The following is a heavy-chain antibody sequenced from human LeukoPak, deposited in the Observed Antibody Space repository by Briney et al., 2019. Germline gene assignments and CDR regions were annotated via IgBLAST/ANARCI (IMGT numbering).Heavy chain of an antibody. Sequence: GGSLRLSCAASGFTFSSYWMSWVRQAPGKGLEWVANIKQDGSEKYYVDSVKGRFTISRDNAKSSLYLQMNSLRAEDTAVYYCASQNDHGGNCFFQFWGQGNLVIVSS. CDR2: IKQDGSEK. CDR3: ASQNDHGGNCFFQF. CDR1: GFTFSSYW. V-gene: IGHV3-7*01. D-gene: IGHD4-23*01. J-gene: IGHJ4*02.